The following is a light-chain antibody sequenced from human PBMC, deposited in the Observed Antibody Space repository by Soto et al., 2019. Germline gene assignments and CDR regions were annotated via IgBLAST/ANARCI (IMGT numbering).Light chain of an antibody. Sequence: DIRMTQSPSTLSASVGDRVTITCRASQSINNWLAWYQQKPGKVPQLLINKESSLHSAVPSRFSGSGSETEFTPTINGLQPDDAATYYCQQYNIHSAFGQGTKVEIK. V-gene: IGKV1-5*03. CDR2: KES. CDR1: QSINNW. CDR3: QQYNIHSA. J-gene: IGKJ1*01.